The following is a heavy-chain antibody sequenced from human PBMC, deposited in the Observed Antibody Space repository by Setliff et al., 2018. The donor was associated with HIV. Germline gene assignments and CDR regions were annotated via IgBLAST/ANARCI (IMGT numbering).Heavy chain of an antibody. D-gene: IGHD1-26*01. J-gene: IGHJ4*02. CDR1: GYNFSTYA. CDR3: VRVRVGGSLYFDV. V-gene: IGHV1-3*03. CDR2: MNAASGKT. Sequence: ASVKVSCKASGYNFSTYALHWVRQAPGQRLEWLGWMNAASGKTKYSEEFQNRISFTRDTSANIGYLELTKLRSEDMGIYYCVRVRVGGSLYFDVWGQGTPVTVSS.